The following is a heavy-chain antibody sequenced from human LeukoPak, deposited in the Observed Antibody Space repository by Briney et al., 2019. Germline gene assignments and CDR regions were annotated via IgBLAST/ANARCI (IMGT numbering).Heavy chain of an antibody. Sequence: MSSETLSLTCAVSGYPISSGYYWGWIGQPPGKGLEWIRCIYYSGSTYYIPSLKSRVTISVDTSKNQCSLKLSSVAAADTAVYYCARDEAAAADNCFDPWGRGTLHSVSS. D-gene: IGHD6-13*01. CDR3: ARDEAAAADNCFDP. CDR2: IYYSGST. J-gene: IGHJ5*02. CDR1: GYPISSGYY. V-gene: IGHV4-38-2*02.